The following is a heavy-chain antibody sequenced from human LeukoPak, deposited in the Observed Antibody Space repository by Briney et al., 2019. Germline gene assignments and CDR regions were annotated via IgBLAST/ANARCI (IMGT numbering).Heavy chain of an antibody. Sequence: GASVKVSCKASGYTFTGYYMHWVRQAPGQGLEWMGWINPNSGGTNYAQKFQGRVTMTRDTSISTAYMELSRLRSDDTAVYYCARDPWFGDLGWFDPWGQGTLVTVSS. CDR1: GYTFTGYY. CDR3: ARDPWFGDLGWFDP. D-gene: IGHD3-10*01. V-gene: IGHV1-2*02. CDR2: INPNSGGT. J-gene: IGHJ5*02.